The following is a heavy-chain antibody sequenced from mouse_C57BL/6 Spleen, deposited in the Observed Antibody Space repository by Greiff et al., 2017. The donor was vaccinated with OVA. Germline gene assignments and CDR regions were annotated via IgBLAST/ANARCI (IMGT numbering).Heavy chain of an antibody. J-gene: IGHJ1*03. CDR1: GYSITSGYD. D-gene: IGHD2-3*01. CDR2: ISYSGST. Sequence: EVKLMESGPGLVKPSQSLSLTCTVTGYSITSGYDWHWIRHFPGNKLEWMGYISYSGSTNYNPSLKSRISITHDTSKNHFFLKLNSVTTEDTATYYCARVIYDGYWGYFDVWGTGTTVTVSS. CDR3: ARVIYDGYWGYFDV. V-gene: IGHV3-1*01.